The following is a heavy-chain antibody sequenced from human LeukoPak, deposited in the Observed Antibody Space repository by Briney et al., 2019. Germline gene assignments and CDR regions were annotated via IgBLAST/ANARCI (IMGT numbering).Heavy chain of an antibody. CDR2: IRYDGSNK. J-gene: IGHJ4*02. CDR3: AKDTGARIQLWHLFDY. V-gene: IGHV3-30*02. Sequence: PGGSLRLSCAASGFTFSSYGMHWVRQAPGKGLEWVAFIRYDGSNKYYADSVKGRFTISRDNSKNTLYLQMNSLRAEDTAVYYCAKDTGARIQLWHLFDYWGQGTLVTVSS. CDR1: GFTFSSYG. D-gene: IGHD5-18*01.